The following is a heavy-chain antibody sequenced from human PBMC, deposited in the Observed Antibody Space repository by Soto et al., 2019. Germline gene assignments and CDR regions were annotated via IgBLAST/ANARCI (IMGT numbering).Heavy chain of an antibody. CDR2: ISSSGGST. V-gene: IGHV3-23*01. CDR1: GFTFSSYG. D-gene: IGHD3-9*01. Sequence: VGSLSHSCAASGFTFSSYGMHWVRQAPGKGLEWVSTISSSGGSTYYADSVKGRFTVSRDNSKNTLYLQINSLRAEDTAVYYCARDPSTGFADCWGQGTLVTVSS. CDR3: ARDPSTGFADC. J-gene: IGHJ4*02.